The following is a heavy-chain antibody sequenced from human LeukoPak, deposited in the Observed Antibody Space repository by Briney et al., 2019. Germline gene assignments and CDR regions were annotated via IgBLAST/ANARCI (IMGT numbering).Heavy chain of an antibody. CDR1: GFTFSSYA. D-gene: IGHD3-10*01. CDR3: ARDGRYYGSGSYSPFDY. J-gene: IGHJ4*02. CDR2: ISYDGSNK. V-gene: IGHV3-30*04. Sequence: GGSLRLSCAASGFTFSSYAMHWVRQAPGKGLEWVAVISYDGSNKYYADSVKGRFTISRDNSKNTLYLQMNSLRAEDTAVYYCARDGRYYGSGSYSPFDYWGQGTLVTVSS.